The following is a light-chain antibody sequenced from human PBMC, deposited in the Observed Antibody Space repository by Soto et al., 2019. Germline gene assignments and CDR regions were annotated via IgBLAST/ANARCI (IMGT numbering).Light chain of an antibody. CDR2: DAS. CDR1: QTFSFTY. Sequence: EIVLTQSPGTLSLSPGESATLSCRASQTFSFTYLAWYQQKPGQAPRLLIYDASIRATGIPDRFSGSGSGTDFTLTISRLEPEDFAVYYCQQYCSSPPYTFGQGTKLEIK. J-gene: IGKJ2*01. CDR3: QQYCSSPPYT. V-gene: IGKV3-20*01.